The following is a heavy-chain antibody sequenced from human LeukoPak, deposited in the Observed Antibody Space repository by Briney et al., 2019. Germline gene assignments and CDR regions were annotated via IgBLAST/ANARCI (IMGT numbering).Heavy chain of an antibody. V-gene: IGHV4-39*01. D-gene: IGHD6-13*01. Sequence: PSETLSLTCTVSGGSISSSSYYWGWIRQPPGKGLEWIGSIYYSGSTYYNPSLKSRVTISVDTSKNQFSLKLSSVTAADTAVYYCASKGVQRSYYFDYWGQGTLVTVSS. CDR1: GGSISSSSYY. CDR3: ASKGVQRSYYFDY. J-gene: IGHJ4*02. CDR2: IYYSGST.